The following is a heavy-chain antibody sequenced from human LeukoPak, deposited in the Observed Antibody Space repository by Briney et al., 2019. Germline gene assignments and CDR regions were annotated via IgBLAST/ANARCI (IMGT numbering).Heavy chain of an antibody. D-gene: IGHD3-22*01. V-gene: IGHV4-34*01. J-gene: IGHJ2*01. CDR1: GGSFSGYY. CDR3: ARDLSYYDSSGYYHWYFDL. Sequence: PSETLSLTCAVYGGSFSGYYWSWIRQPPGKGLEWIGEINHSGSTNYNPSLKSRVTISVDTSKNQFSLKLSSVTAADTAVYYCARDLSYYDSSGYYHWYFDLWGRGTLVTVSS. CDR2: INHSGST.